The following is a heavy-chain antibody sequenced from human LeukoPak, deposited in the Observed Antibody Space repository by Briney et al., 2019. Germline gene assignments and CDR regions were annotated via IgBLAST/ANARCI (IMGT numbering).Heavy chain of an antibody. CDR2: INHSGST. D-gene: IGHD3-16*02. CDR1: GGSFSGYY. Sequence: PSETLSLTCAVYGGSFSGYYWSWIRQPPGKGLEWIGEINHSGSTNYNPSLKSRVTISVDTSKNQFSLKLSSVTAADTAVYYCARERYRPGAYYYYYGMDVWGQGTTVTVSS. CDR3: ARERYRPGAYYYYYGMDV. V-gene: IGHV4-34*01. J-gene: IGHJ6*02.